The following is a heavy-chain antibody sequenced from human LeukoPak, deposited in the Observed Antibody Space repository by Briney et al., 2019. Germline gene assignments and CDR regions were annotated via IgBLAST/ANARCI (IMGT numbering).Heavy chain of an antibody. Sequence: PGGSLRLSCAASGFTFSSYAMPWVRQAPGKGLERVAVISYDGSDKYYADSVKGRFTISRDNSKNTLYLQMTSLRAEDTAVYYCAKDLLLWFGELSVQPFDYWGQGTLVTVSS. J-gene: IGHJ4*02. CDR1: GFTFSSYA. CDR2: ISYDGSDK. V-gene: IGHV3-30-3*01. D-gene: IGHD3-10*01. CDR3: AKDLLLWFGELSVQPFDY.